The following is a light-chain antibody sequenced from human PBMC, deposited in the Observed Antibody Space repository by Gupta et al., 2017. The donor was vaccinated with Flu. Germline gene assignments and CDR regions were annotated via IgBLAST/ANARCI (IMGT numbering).Light chain of an antibody. V-gene: IGLV2-11*01. Sequence: QSALTQPRPVSGSPGQSVTISYTGTSSDVGGYNYVSWYQQHPGKAPKLMIYDVSKRPSGVPDRFSGSKSGNTASLTISGLQAEDEADYYCCSYAGSYTLVVFGGGTKLTVL. J-gene: IGLJ2*01. CDR3: CSYAGSYTLVV. CDR1: SSDVGGYNY. CDR2: DVS.